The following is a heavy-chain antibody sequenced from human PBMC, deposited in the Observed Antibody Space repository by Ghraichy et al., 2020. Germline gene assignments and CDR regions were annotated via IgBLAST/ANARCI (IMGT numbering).Heavy chain of an antibody. D-gene: IGHD3-10*01. Sequence: SETLSLTCAVYGGSFSGYYWSWIRQPPGKGLEWIGEINHSGSTNYNPSLKSRVTISVDTSKNQFSLKLSSVTAADTAVYFCARGRPLRFGDPTLMDVWGQGTTVTVSS. CDR1: GGSFSGYY. CDR3: ARGRPLRFGDPTLMDV. V-gene: IGHV4-34*01. CDR2: INHSGST. J-gene: IGHJ6*02.